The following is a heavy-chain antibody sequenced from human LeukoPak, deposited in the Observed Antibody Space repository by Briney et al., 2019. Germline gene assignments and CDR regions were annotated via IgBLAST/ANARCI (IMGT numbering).Heavy chain of an antibody. V-gene: IGHV3-48*04. Sequence: GGSLRLSCGASGFTFGTYSMNWVRQAPGKGLEWVSYISSSSSTIYYADSVKGRFTISRDNAKNSLFLQMNSLRAEDTAVYYCARDGYCGGGSCYSATDYRGQGTLVTVSS. CDR1: GFTFGTYS. J-gene: IGHJ4*02. CDR3: ARDGYCGGGSCYSATDY. D-gene: IGHD2-15*01. CDR2: ISSSSSTI.